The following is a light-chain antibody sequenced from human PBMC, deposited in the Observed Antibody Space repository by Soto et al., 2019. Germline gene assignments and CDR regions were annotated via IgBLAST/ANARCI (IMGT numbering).Light chain of an antibody. V-gene: IGKV1-5*01. CDR1: QSISMW. CDR2: DAS. CDR3: QHTFNSPPWT. Sequence: DIEMTQSPSTLSAFVGDRVTITCRASQSISMWLAWYQQKLGKAPKFLIYDASTLESGVPSRFSGSGSGTDFTLTISSLQSEDFASYFCQHTFNSPPWTFGQGTKVDIK. J-gene: IGKJ1*01.